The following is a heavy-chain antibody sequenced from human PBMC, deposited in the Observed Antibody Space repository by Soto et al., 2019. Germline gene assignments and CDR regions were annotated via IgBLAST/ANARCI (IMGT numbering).Heavy chain of an antibody. CDR3: AKDRIFGVVRPYYYYYGMDV. Sequence: GGSLRLSCAASGFPFSSYAMSWVRPAPGKGLEWVAVISYDGSNKYYADSVKGRFTISRDNSKNTLYLQMNSLRAEDTAVYYCAKDRIFGVVRPYYYYYGMDVWGQGTTVTVSS. CDR1: GFPFSSYA. CDR2: ISYDGSNK. V-gene: IGHV3-30*18. D-gene: IGHD3-3*01. J-gene: IGHJ6*02.